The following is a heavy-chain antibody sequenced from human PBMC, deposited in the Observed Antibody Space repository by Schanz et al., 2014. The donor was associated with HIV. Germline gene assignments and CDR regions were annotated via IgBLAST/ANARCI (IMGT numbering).Heavy chain of an antibody. J-gene: IGHJ6*02. CDR1: GFNFNNYA. V-gene: IGHV3-30*18. CDR3: AKDRNYYDNRYIGKGNYYYYYGMDV. D-gene: IGHD3-22*01. CDR2: ISYDGRNK. Sequence: VQLLESGGGLEQPGGSLRLSCAASGFNFNNYAMTWVRQAPGKGLEWVAVISYDGRNKYYADSVKGRFTISRDNSKNTLNLRVNSLRAEDTAVYYCAKDRNYYDNRYIGKGNYYYYYGMDVWGQGTTVTVSS.